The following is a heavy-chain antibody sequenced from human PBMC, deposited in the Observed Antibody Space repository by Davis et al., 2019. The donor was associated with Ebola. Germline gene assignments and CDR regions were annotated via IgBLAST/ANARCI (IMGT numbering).Heavy chain of an antibody. Sequence: GGSLRLSCAASGFTFSTYSMSWVRHAPGKGLEWVSSISSDSDYIYYADSAKGRFTTSRDNAKNSLYLQMNSPRAEDTAVYYCARDRPLDFFFGDYYGMDVWGQGTTVTVSS. J-gene: IGHJ6*02. D-gene: IGHD3-16*01. CDR1: GFTFSTYS. V-gene: IGHV3-21*01. CDR2: ISSDSDYI. CDR3: ARDRPLDFFFGDYYGMDV.